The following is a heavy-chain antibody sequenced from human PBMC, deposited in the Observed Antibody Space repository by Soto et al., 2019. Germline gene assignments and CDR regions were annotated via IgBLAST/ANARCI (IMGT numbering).Heavy chain of an antibody. CDR2: ISGHNGVT. Sequence: QVQLVQSGAEVKKPGASVKVSCKASGYTFSDYGISWVRQAPGQGPEWMGWISGHNGVTNSAPRHQGRVTMTTDTFTSTAYMELRSLTSDDTAVYYCARDEKNWAKFDYWGQGTLVTVSS. V-gene: IGHV1-18*01. J-gene: IGHJ4*02. CDR3: ARDEKNWAKFDY. D-gene: IGHD3-16*01. CDR1: GYTFSDYG.